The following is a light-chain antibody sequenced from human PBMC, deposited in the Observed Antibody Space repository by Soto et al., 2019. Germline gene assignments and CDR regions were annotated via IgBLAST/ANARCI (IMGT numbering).Light chain of an antibody. Sequence: QSALTQPASVSGSPGQSITISCTGTSSDVGGYNYVSWYQQHPGKAPKLMIYDASNQPSGVSNRFSGSKSGNTAFLTISGLQAEDEADYYCSSYTSSSTLGYVVFGGGTKLTVL. CDR3: SSYTSSSTLGYVV. CDR2: DAS. CDR1: SSDVGGYNY. J-gene: IGLJ2*01. V-gene: IGLV2-14*01.